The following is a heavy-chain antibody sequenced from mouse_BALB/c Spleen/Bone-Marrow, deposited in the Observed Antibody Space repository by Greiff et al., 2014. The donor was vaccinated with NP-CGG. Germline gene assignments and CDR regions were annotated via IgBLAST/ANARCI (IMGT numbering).Heavy chain of an antibody. J-gene: IGHJ2*01. CDR1: GYTFTDYA. Sequence: VQLQQSGPELVRPGESVKISCKGSGYTFTDYAMHWVKQSHAKSLEWIGVISIYYDNTNYNQEFKGKATMTVGKSSSTAYMELARLTSEDSAIYYCARSPYYGNYFDYWGQGTTLTVSS. V-gene: IGHV1-67*01. D-gene: IGHD2-10*01. CDR2: ISIYYDNT. CDR3: ARSPYYGNYFDY.